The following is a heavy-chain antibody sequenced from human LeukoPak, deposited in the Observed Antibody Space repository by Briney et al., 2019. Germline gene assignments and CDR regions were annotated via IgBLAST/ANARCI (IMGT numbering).Heavy chain of an antibody. V-gene: IGHV4-39*07. CDR1: GGSISSSSYY. J-gene: IGHJ6*03. CDR2: INHSGST. CDR3: ARGRGYSYGFLAPYYYYMDV. D-gene: IGHD5-18*01. Sequence: SETLSLTCTVSGGSISSSSYYWSWIRQPPGKGLEWIGEINHSGSTNYNPSLKSRVTISVDTSKNQFSLKLSSVTAADTAVYYCARGRGYSYGFLAPYYYYMDVWGKGTTVTVSS.